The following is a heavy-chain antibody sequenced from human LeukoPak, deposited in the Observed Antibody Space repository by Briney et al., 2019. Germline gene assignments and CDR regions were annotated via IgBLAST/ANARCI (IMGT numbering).Heavy chain of an antibody. V-gene: IGHV4-39*01. CDR3: ARHDFFDADAFDI. J-gene: IGHJ3*02. CDR2: IYFSGST. Sequence: PSETLSLTCTVSGGSINNNNHYWGWIRQPPGKGLEWIGNIYFSGSTHHNPSLKSQVSISVDTPKNQFSLKVSSVTAADTAVYYCARHDFFDADAFDIWGPGTMVIVSS. CDR1: GGSINNNNHY. D-gene: IGHD2/OR15-2a*01.